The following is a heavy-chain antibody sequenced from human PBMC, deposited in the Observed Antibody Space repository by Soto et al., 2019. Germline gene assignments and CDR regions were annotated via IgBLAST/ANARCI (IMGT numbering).Heavy chain of an antibody. CDR1: GYTFTSYG. V-gene: IGHV1-18*01. D-gene: IGHD2-15*01. Sequence: ASVKVSCKASGYTFTSYGISWVRQAPGQGLDWMGWISAYNGNTKYAQDLQGRVTMTTDTSTSTAYMELRSLRSDDTAVYYCARFSGGSYNTYYFYYGMDVWGQGTTVTV. CDR3: ARFSGGSYNTYYFYYGMDV. J-gene: IGHJ6*02. CDR2: ISAYNGNT.